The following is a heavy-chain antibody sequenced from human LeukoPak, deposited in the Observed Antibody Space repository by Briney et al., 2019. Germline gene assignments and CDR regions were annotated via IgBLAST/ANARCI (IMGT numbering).Heavy chain of an antibody. V-gene: IGHV3-11*01. CDR1: GFTFSDYY. J-gene: IGHJ5*02. CDR3: ARDPVLLWFGELPNWFDP. D-gene: IGHD3-10*01. Sequence: PGGSLRLSCAASGFTFSDYYMSWIRQAPGKGLEWVSYISSSGSTIYYADSVKGRLTISRDNAKNSLYLQMNSLRAEDTAVYYCARDPVLLWFGELPNWFDPWGQGTLVTVSS. CDR2: ISSSGSTI.